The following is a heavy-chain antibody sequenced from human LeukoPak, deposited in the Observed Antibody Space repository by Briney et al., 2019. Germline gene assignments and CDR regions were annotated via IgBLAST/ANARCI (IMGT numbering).Heavy chain of an antibody. CDR1: GGSISSYY. Sequence: SETLSLTCTVSGGSISSYYWSWIRQPPGKGLEWIGRIYTSGSTNYNPSLKSRVTISVDTSKNQFSLKLSSVTAADTAVYYCARVGGYSYGPYFDYWGQGTLVTVSS. D-gene: IGHD5-18*01. CDR3: ARVGGYSYGPYFDY. J-gene: IGHJ4*02. CDR2: IYTSGST. V-gene: IGHV4-4*08.